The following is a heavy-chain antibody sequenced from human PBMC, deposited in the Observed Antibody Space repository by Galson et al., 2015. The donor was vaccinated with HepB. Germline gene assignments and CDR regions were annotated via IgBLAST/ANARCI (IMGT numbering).Heavy chain of an antibody. CDR3: AKGYGLFDS. CDR2: ISGNGDSK. D-gene: IGHD5-18*01. CDR1: GFAFDTHA. Sequence: SLRLSCAASGFAFDTHAMSWVRQAPGRGLEWISGISGNGDSKFYADSVKGRFTVSRDNSNNMLYLQINSLRAEDAGLYFCAKGYGLFDSWGQGILVTVSS. V-gene: IGHV3-23*01. J-gene: IGHJ5*01.